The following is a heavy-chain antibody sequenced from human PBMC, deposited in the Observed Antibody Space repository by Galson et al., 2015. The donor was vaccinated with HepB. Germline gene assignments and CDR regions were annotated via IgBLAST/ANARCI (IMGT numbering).Heavy chain of an antibody. V-gene: IGHV3-48*01. Sequence: SLRLSCAASGFTFSSYSMNWVRQAPGKGLEWVSYISSSSSTIYYADSVKGRFTISRDNAKNSLYLQMNSLRAEDTAVYYCARDYYDSTSTFDYWGQGTLVTVSS. J-gene: IGHJ4*02. CDR1: GFTFSSYS. CDR3: ARDYYDSTSTFDY. CDR2: ISSSSSTI. D-gene: IGHD3-22*01.